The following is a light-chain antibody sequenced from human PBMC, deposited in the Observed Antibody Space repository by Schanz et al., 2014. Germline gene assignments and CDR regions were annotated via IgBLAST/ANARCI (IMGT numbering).Light chain of an antibody. CDR1: QSVRNF. J-gene: IGKJ5*01. Sequence: EIVLTQSPGTLSLSPGERATLSCRASQSVRNFLAWYQQKSGQAPRLLIYGASSRATGIPDRFSGSGSGTDFTLTISKLEPEDFAVYYCQQRSNWPITFGQGTRLEIK. CDR2: GAS. CDR3: QQRSNWPIT. V-gene: IGKV3D-20*02.